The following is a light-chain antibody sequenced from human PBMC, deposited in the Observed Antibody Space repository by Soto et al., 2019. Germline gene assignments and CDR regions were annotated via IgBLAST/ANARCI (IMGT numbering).Light chain of an antibody. CDR3: MQGTHWPWT. V-gene: IGKV2-30*01. J-gene: IGKJ1*01. CDR2: KVS. Sequence: DVVMTQSPLSLPVTLGQPASISCRSSQSLVYSDGNTYLNWFQQRPGQSPRRLIYKVSNRDSGVPDRFSGSGLGTDFTLKISRVEAGDVGVYYCMQGTHWPWTFGQGTKVEIK. CDR1: QSLVYSDGNTY.